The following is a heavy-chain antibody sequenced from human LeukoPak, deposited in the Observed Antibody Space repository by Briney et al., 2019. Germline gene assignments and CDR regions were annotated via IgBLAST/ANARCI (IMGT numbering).Heavy chain of an antibody. Sequence: GGSLRLSCRVSGFRFGAYAMTWVRQPPGKGLEWVSYISSSGSTIYYADSVKGRFTISRDNAKNSLYLQMNSLRAEDTAVYYCVRGAYDCSGCYSADFWGQGTLVTVSS. D-gene: IGHD3-22*01. CDR3: VRGAYDCSGCYSADF. J-gene: IGHJ4*02. V-gene: IGHV3-11*04. CDR2: ISSSGSTI. CDR1: GFRFGAYA.